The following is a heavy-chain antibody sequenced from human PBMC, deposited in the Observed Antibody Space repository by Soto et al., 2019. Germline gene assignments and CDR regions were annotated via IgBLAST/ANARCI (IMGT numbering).Heavy chain of an antibody. V-gene: IGHV1-8*01. J-gene: IGHJ5*02. Sequence: ASVKVSCKASGYPFTNYDITWVRQATGQGLEWMGWMNFNSGNTGYAQKFQDRVIMTRDTSIDTAYMELSRLSFEDTAVYYCARGKSCSSTSCWFDPWGQGTQVTVSS. D-gene: IGHD2-2*01. CDR1: GYPFTNYD. CDR3: ARGKSCSSTSCWFDP. CDR2: MNFNSGNT.